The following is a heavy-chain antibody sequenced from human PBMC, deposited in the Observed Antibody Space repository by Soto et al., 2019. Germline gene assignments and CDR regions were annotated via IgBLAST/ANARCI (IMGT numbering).Heavy chain of an antibody. J-gene: IGHJ5*02. CDR2: ISAYNGNT. V-gene: IGHV1-18*01. D-gene: IGHD2-15*01. CDR3: ARVVVAAPGSPYNWFDP. Sequence: QVQLVQSGAEVKKPGASVKVSCKASGYTFTSYGISWVRQAPGQGLEWMGWISAYNGNTNYAQKLQGRVTMTTDTFTSTAYMERRSLRSDDTAVYYCARVVVAAPGSPYNWFDPWGQGTLVTVSS. CDR1: GYTFTSYG.